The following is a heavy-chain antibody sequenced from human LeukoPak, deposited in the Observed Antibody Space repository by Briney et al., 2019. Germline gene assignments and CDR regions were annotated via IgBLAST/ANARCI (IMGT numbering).Heavy chain of an antibody. V-gene: IGHV3-9*01. CDR2: ISWNSGSI. D-gene: IGHD3-10*01. Sequence: PGGSLRLSCAASGFTFDDYAMHWVRQAPGKGPEWVSGISWNSGSIDYADSVKGRFTISRDNAKNSLYLQMNSLRADDTAFYYCAKDRGHGSGSYPYYFDYWGQGTLVTVSS. J-gene: IGHJ4*02. CDR1: GFTFDDYA. CDR3: AKDRGHGSGSYPYYFDY.